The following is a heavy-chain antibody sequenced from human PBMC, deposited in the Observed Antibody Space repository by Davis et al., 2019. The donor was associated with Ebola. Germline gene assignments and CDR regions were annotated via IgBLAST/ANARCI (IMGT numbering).Heavy chain of an antibody. CDR1: GGTFSSYR. CDR2: IIPILGIA. CDR3: ARGKTVAGTRGLSWFDP. Sequence: AASVKVSCKASGGTFSSYRISWVRQAPGQGLEWMGRIIPILGIANYAQKFQGRVTITADKSTSTAYMELSSLRSEDTAVFYCARGKTVAGTRGLSWFDPWGPGTLVTVSS. J-gene: IGHJ5*02. V-gene: IGHV1-69*04. D-gene: IGHD6-19*01.